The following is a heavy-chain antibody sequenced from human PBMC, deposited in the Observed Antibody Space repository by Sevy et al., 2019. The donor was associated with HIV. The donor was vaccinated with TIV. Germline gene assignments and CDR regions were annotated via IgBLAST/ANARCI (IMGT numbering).Heavy chain of an antibody. D-gene: IGHD4-17*01. V-gene: IGHV3-53*01. CDR2: IYSGGST. Sequence: GGSLRLSCAASGFTVSSNYMSWVRQAPGKGLEWVSVIYSGGSTYYADSVKGRFTISRDNSKNTLYLQMNSLRAEDTAVYYCARMSGDYTGSDFDYWGLGTLVTVSS. CDR1: GFTVSSNY. J-gene: IGHJ4*02. CDR3: ARMSGDYTGSDFDY.